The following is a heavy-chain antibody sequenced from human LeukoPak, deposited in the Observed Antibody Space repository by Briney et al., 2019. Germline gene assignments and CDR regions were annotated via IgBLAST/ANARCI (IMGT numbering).Heavy chain of an antibody. CDR1: GFSFREYP. V-gene: IGHV3-30-3*01. CDR2: ISNDGTNE. CDR3: ARAQISIISSGQYLDV. D-gene: IGHD3-9*01. Sequence: GGSLRLSCVASGFSFREYPMHWVRQAPGKGLEWVAVISNDGTNEYDADFVKGRFSMSRDNSKNTVFLDMNNLRTEDTAVYYCARAQISIISSGQYLDVWGQGTLVTVSS. J-gene: IGHJ3*01.